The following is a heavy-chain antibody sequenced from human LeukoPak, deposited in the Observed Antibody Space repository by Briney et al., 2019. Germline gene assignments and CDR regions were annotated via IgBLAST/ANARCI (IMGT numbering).Heavy chain of an antibody. CDR2: VDYSGTT. Sequence: PSETLSLTCTVSGGSVSTSHWNWIRQSPKKGLEWIGNVDYSGTTKCNPSLRSRVTLSLDTSKNQFSLKLRSVTAADTALYYCTRGYYEPFDRWGQGTLVTVSS. CDR1: GGSVSTSH. D-gene: IGHD3-22*01. J-gene: IGHJ4*02. V-gene: IGHV4-59*02. CDR3: TRGYYEPFDR.